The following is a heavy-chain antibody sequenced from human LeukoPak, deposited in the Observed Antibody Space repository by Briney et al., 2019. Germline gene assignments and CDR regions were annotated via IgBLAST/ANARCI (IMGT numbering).Heavy chain of an antibody. J-gene: IGHJ4*02. Sequence: GGSLRLSCAASGLTFSRNYMSWVRQAPGEGRERGSDIYSGGSTYNTDSVRGRVNFSRENSKKTLYLQMNSLRAEDTALYYCAKDLLPVAAYWWGQGTLVTVSS. CDR3: AKDLLPVAAYW. CDR1: GLTFSRNY. D-gene: IGHD6-19*01. CDR2: IYSGGST. V-gene: IGHV3-53*01.